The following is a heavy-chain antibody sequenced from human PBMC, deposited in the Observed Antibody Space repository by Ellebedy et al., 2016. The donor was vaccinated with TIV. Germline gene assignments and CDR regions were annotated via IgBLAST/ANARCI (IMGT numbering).Heavy chain of an antibody. CDR3: ARDRVFGVGVIPWDGMDV. Sequence: ASVKVSCKASGYTFNTYDINWLRQAPGQGLEWMGWISAYGGNTNYAQNFQGRVTMTTDTSTSTAYMELRSLRFDDTAVYYCARDRVFGVGVIPWDGMDVWGQGTTVTVSS. J-gene: IGHJ6*02. D-gene: IGHD3-3*01. CDR1: GYTFNTYD. CDR2: ISAYGGNT. V-gene: IGHV1-18*01.